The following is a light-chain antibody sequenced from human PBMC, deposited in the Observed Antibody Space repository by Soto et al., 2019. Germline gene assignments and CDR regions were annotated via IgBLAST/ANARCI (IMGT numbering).Light chain of an antibody. Sequence: QSVLTQPASVSASPGQSITISCTGTSSDVGGYNYVSWYQQYPGKAPKLMIYHVSNRPSGVSNRFSGSKSGNSASLTVSGLQPEDEADYSCSSYTSTTTYVFGTGTKVTVL. J-gene: IGLJ1*01. CDR3: SSYTSTTTYV. V-gene: IGLV2-14*01. CDR2: HVS. CDR1: SSDVGGYNY.